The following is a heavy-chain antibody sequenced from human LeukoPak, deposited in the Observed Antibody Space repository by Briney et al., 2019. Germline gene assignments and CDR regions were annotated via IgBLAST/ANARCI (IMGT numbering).Heavy chain of an antibody. CDR2: IYSGGST. CDR3: ARERHLAAGTYYFDY. CDR1: GFTVSSNY. V-gene: IGHV3-53*04. J-gene: IGHJ4*02. Sequence: GGSLRLSCAASGFTVSSNYMSWVRQAPGKGLEWVSVIYSGGSTYYADSVKGRFTISRHNSKNTLYLQMNSLRAEDTAVYYCARERHLAAGTYYFDYWGQGTLVTVSS. D-gene: IGHD6-13*01.